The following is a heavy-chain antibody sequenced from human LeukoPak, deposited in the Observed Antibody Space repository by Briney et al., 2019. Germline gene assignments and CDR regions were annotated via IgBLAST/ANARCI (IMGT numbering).Heavy chain of an antibody. Sequence: SETLSLTCTVSGGSVSSYYWSWIRQPPGKGLEWIGYIYYSGSTYYNPSLKSRVTISVDTSKNQFSLKLSSVTAADTAVYYCARGEAANDYWGQGTLVTVSS. CDR2: IYYSGST. V-gene: IGHV4-59*08. J-gene: IGHJ4*02. CDR1: GGSVSSYY. CDR3: ARGEAANDY. D-gene: IGHD3-10*01.